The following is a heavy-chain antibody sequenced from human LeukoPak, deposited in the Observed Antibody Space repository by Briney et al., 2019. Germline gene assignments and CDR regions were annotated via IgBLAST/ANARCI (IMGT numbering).Heavy chain of an antibody. Sequence: PSETLSPTCTVSGGSISSGGYYWSWIRQHPGKGLEWIGYIYHSGSTYYNPSLKSRVTISVDRSKNQFSLKLSSVTAADTAVYYCARVAMLGDWFDPWGQGTLVTVSS. CDR3: ARVAMLGDWFDP. J-gene: IGHJ5*02. V-gene: IGHV4-30-2*01. CDR1: GGSISSGGYY. D-gene: IGHD3-16*01. CDR2: IYHSGST.